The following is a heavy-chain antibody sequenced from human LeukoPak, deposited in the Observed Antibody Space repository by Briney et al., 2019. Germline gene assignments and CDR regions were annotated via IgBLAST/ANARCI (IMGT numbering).Heavy chain of an antibody. CDR2: INHSGST. CDR1: GGSLGSGSYY. J-gene: IGHJ6*02. Sequence: SETLSLTCSVSGGSLGSGSYYWSWIRQPPGKGLEWIREINHSGSTNYNPSLKSRVTIAVDTSKNQFSLKLSSVTAADTAVYYCARAKSGSSSWYVDVWGQGATVTVSS. V-gene: IGHV4-39*07. D-gene: IGHD6-13*01. CDR3: ARAKSGSSSWYVDV.